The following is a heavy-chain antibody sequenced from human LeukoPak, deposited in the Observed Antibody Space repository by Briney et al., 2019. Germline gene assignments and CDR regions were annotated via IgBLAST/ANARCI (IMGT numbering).Heavy chain of an antibody. D-gene: IGHD6-13*01. Sequence: GGSLRLSCAASGFTFSSYSMNWVRQAPGKGLEWVSSISSRSTYTYYADSVKGRFTISKDNAKNSLYLQMNSLRAEDTAVYYCARDAGYSSSCYYYWGQGTLVTVSS. CDR2: ISSRSTYT. CDR1: GFTFSSYS. V-gene: IGHV3-21*01. J-gene: IGHJ4*02. CDR3: ARDAGYSSSCYYY.